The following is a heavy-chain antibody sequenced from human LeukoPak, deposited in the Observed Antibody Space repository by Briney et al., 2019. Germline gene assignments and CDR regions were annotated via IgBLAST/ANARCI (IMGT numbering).Heavy chain of an antibody. CDR3: ARGGYYGSGSYFSY. Sequence: GSLRLSCAASGFTFSSYWMSWVRQAPGKGLEWVANIKQDGSEKYYVDSVKGRFTISRDNAKNSLYLQMNSLRAEDTAVYYCARGGYYGSGSYFSYWGQGTLVTVSS. V-gene: IGHV3-7*03. CDR2: IKQDGSEK. J-gene: IGHJ4*02. CDR1: GFTFSSYW. D-gene: IGHD3-10*01.